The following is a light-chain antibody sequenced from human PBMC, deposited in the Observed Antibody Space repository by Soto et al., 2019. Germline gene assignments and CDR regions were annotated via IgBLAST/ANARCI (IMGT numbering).Light chain of an antibody. Sequence: QAVVTQSPSASASLGASVKLTFTLNSGHSGYAIAWHQQQPEKGPRFLMKVNNDGSHNKGDGIPDRFSGSSSGPERYLTISSLQSEDEADYYCQTWGTGSWVFGGGTKLTVL. CDR1: SGHSGYA. CDR3: QTWGTGSWV. V-gene: IGLV4-69*01. J-gene: IGLJ3*02. CDR2: VNNDGSH.